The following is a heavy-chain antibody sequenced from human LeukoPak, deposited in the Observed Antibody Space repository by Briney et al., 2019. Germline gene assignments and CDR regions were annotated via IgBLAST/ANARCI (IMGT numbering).Heavy chain of an antibody. CDR2: IYHSGST. D-gene: IGHD6-19*01. CDR3: ARAYSSGWYFSGWFDP. CDR1: GYSISNGYY. V-gene: IGHV4-38-2*02. J-gene: IGHJ5*02. Sequence: SETLSLTCTVSGYSISNGYYWGWIRQPPGKGLEWIGSIYHSGSTYYNPSLKSRVTISIDTSKNQFSLNLTSLTAADTAVYYCARAYSSGWYFSGWFDPWGQGTLVTASS.